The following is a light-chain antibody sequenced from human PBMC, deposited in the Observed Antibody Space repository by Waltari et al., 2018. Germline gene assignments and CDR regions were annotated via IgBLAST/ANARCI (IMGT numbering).Light chain of an antibody. CDR1: SSNIGAGSG. V-gene: IGLV1-40*01. CDR3: LSYDNRLTGWV. CDR2: ANN. J-gene: IGLJ3*02. Sequence: QSVLSQPPSVSGAPGQRVTISCAGSSSNIGAGSGVHWYQHLPGTAPKLLIFANNNRPSGVPARFSGSKSGTSASLAITGLQAEDEADYYCLSYDNRLTGWVFGGGTKVTVL.